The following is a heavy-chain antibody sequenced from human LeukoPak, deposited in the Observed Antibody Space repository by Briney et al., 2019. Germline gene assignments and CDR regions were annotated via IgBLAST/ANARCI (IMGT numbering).Heavy chain of an antibody. J-gene: IGHJ4*02. V-gene: IGHV3-21*01. D-gene: IGHD3-16*01. CDR3: ARYRGSGGQRLDY. Sequence: GSLRLSCAASGFTFSSYSMNWVRQAPGKGLEWVSSISSSSSYIYYADSVKGRFTISRDNAKNSLYLQMNSLRAEDTAVYYCARYRGSGGQRLDYWGQGTLVTVSS. CDR1: GFTFSSYS. CDR2: ISSSSSYI.